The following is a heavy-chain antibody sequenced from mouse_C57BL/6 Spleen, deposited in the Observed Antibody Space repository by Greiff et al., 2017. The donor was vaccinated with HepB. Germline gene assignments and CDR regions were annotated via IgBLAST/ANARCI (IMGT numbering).Heavy chain of an antibody. J-gene: IGHJ2*01. V-gene: IGHV1-69*01. CDR2: IDPSDSYT. D-gene: IGHD3-2*02. Sequence: QVQLQQPGAELVMPGASVKLSCKAPGYTFTSYWMHWVKQRPGQGLEWIGEIDPSDSYTNYNQKFKGKSTLTVDKSSSTAYMQLSSLTSEDSAVYYCARTAQNYYFDYWGQGTTLTVSS. CDR1: GYTFTSYW. CDR3: ARTAQNYYFDY.